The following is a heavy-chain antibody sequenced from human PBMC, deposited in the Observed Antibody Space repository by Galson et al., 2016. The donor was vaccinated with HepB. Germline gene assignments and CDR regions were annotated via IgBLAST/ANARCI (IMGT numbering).Heavy chain of an antibody. D-gene: IGHD3-16*01. Sequence: SVKVSCKASGYTFTGYYLHWVRQAPGQGLEWVGWINPHSGATVYAQKFLGRVTMTRDTSITTAYMELSRLTSDDTAVYYCTRGEHVLLPFGEVTFSYYFDFWGQGTLVTVSS. CDR3: TRGEHVLLPFGEVTFSYYFDF. V-gene: IGHV1-2*02. CDR1: GYTFTGYY. CDR2: INPHSGAT. J-gene: IGHJ4*02.